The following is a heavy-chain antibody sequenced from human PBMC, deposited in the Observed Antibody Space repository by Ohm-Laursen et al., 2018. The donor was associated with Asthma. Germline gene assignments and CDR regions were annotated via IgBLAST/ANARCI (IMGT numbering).Heavy chain of an antibody. D-gene: IGHD1-26*01. CDR1: GFAFSDYY. V-gene: IGHV3-11*01. CDR2: ISPSGGDT. CDR3: ARHTRLLSL. J-gene: IGHJ4*02. Sequence: SLRLSCTASGFAFSDYYMDWVRQAPGKGLEWLSYISPSGGDTSYADSVKGRFTVSRDNSKKSLYLQLSSLRAEDTAVYYCARHTRLLSLWGQGTLVTVSS.